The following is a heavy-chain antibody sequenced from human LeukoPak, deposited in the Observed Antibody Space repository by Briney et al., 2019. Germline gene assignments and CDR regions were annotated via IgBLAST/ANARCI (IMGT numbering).Heavy chain of an antibody. J-gene: IGHJ3*02. CDR2: INHSGST. CDR3: ARKPLARHTVRAFDI. D-gene: IGHD3-10*01. CDR1: GGSFSGYY. Sequence: PSETLSLTCAVYGGSFSGYYWSWIRQPPGKGLEWIGEINHSGSTNYNPSLKSRVTISLDTSKNQFSLKLSSVTAADTAVYYCARKPLARHTVRAFDIWGQGTMVTVSS. V-gene: IGHV4-34*01.